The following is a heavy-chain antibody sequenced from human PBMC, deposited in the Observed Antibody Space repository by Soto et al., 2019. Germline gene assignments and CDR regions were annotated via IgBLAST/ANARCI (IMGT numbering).Heavy chain of an antibody. J-gene: IGHJ6*02. CDR1: GGTFSSYT. V-gene: IGHV1-69*02. Sequence: QVQLVQSGAEVKKPGSSVKVSCKASGGTFSSYTISWVRQAPGQGLEWMGRIIPILGIANYAQKFQGRVTITADKPTSTAYMELSSVRAEDRAVYYCARSEAMILVANYYCYGMDVWGQGTTVTLSS. D-gene: IGHD3-22*01. CDR3: ARSEAMILVANYYCYGMDV. CDR2: IIPILGIA.